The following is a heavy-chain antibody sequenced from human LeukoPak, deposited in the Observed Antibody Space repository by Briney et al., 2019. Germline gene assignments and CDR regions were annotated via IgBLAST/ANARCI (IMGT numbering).Heavy chain of an antibody. CDR3: ARDDRYGYYDY. J-gene: IGHJ4*02. Sequence: GGSLRLSCATSGFTFSNYRVTWLRQAPGKGLEWVANIKQDGSEMHYADAVMGRFTISRDNAKASLLLQMNSLRAEDTAVYYCARDDRYGYYDYWGQGTLVTVSS. V-gene: IGHV3-7*01. D-gene: IGHD2-2*03. CDR2: IKQDGSEM. CDR1: GFTFSNYR.